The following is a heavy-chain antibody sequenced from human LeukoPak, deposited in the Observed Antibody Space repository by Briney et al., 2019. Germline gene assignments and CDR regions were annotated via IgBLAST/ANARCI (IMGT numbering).Heavy chain of an antibody. CDR3: ATVSGDSSGYYYYGMDV. J-gene: IGHJ6*02. CDR2: FDPEDGET. CDR1: GYTLTELS. Sequence: ASVKVSCKVSGYTLTELSMHWVRQAPGKGLEWMGGFDPEDGETIYAQKLQGRVTMTEDTSTDTAYMELSSLRSEDTAVYYCATVSGDSSGYYYYGMDVWGQGTTVTVSS. D-gene: IGHD3-22*01. V-gene: IGHV1-24*01.